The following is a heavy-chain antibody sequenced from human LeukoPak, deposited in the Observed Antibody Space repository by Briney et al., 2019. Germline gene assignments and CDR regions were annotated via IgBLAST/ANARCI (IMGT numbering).Heavy chain of an antibody. V-gene: IGHV3-30-3*01. D-gene: IGHD3-22*01. J-gene: IGHJ4*02. CDR1: GFTFSSYA. Sequence: GRSLRLSCAASGFTFSSYAMHWVRQAPGKGLEWVAVISYDGSNKYYVDPVKGRFTISRDNSKNTLYLQMNSLRAEDTAVYYCARDGYDSSGYYYYFDYWGQGTLVTVSS. CDR2: ISYDGSNK. CDR3: ARDGYDSSGYYYYFDY.